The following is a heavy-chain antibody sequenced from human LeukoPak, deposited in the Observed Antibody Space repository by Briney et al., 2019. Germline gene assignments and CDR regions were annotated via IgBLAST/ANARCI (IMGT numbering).Heavy chain of an antibody. Sequence: PAATLSLTCVVSGVSIAGPNWWTWVRQPPGKGLEWIGEVYHNGNTNYNPSLKSRVTISVDTSKNQFSLKLSSVTAADTAVYYCARHNGPFMNYDFWSGYWYYFDYWGQGTLVTVSS. J-gene: IGHJ4*02. V-gene: IGHV4-4*02. CDR1: GVSIAGPNW. D-gene: IGHD3-3*01. CDR3: ARHNGPFMNYDFWSGYWYYFDY. CDR2: VYHNGNT.